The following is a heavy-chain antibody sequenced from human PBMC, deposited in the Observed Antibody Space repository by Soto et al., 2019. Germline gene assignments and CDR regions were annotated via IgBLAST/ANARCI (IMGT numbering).Heavy chain of an antibody. CDR1: GFTFSSYG. V-gene: IGHV3-30*18. J-gene: IGHJ4*02. D-gene: IGHD1-26*01. Sequence: QVQLVESGGGVVQPGRSLRLSCAASGFTFSSYGLHWVRQAPGKGPEWVAVISYDGSNKYYADSVKGRFTISRDNSKNTLYLQMDSLRVEDTAVYYCTKDLAVWVLRQTFDYWGQGTLVTVSS. CDR2: ISYDGSNK. CDR3: TKDLAVWVLRQTFDY.